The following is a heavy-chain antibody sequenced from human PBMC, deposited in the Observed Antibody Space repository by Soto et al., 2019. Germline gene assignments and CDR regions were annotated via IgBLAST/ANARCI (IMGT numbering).Heavy chain of an antibody. CDR2: IRGSGGST. CDR1: GFTFSSYA. D-gene: IGHD2-15*01. V-gene: IGHV3-23*01. CDR3: AKLVGYCSGGSCYPIDY. Sequence: GGSLRLSCAASGFTFSSYAMSWVRQAPGKGLEWVSAIRGSGGSTYYADSGTGRFTISRDYSKNTLYLQMKSLRAEDTAVYYCAKLVGYCSGGSCYPIDYWGQGTLVTVSS. J-gene: IGHJ4*02.